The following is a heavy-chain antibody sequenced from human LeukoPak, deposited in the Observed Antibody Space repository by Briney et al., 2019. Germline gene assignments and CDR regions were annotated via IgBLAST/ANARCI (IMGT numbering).Heavy chain of an antibody. CDR1: GLTFSSDW. D-gene: IGHD6-19*01. CDR2: ITNDGSRT. CDR3: ARAYSGWSSDY. Sequence: GGSLRLSCAASGLTFSSDWMHWVRQAPGKGLVWVSRITNDGSRTTYADSVKGRLTISRDNAKNMLYLQVNSLRAEDTAVYYCARAYSGWSSDYWGQGTLVTVSS. J-gene: IGHJ4*02. V-gene: IGHV3-74*01.